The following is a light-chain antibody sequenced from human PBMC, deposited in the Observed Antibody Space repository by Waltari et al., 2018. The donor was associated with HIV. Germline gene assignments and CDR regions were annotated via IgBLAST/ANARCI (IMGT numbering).Light chain of an antibody. CDR2: EVS. J-gene: IGLJ2*01. Sequence: QSALTQPPSASGSPGQSVTIPCTGTSSDVGGYNYVSWYQQHPGKAPKPMIYEVSKRPSGVPDRFSGSKSGNTASLTVSGLQAEDEADYYCNSYAGSNNVVFGGGTKVTVL. CDR3: NSYAGSNNVV. CDR1: SSDVGGYNY. V-gene: IGLV2-8*01.